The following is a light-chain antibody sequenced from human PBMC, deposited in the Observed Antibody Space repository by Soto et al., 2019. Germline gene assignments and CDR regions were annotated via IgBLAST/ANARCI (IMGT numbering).Light chain of an antibody. CDR2: DAS. J-gene: IGKJ1*01. CDR1: QSVSSNY. V-gene: IGKV3-20*01. Sequence: EIVLTQSPDTVSLSPGEGATLSCRAGQSVSSNYLAWYQQKPGQAPRLLIYDASNRATGIPARFRGSGSGTDFTLTISRLEPEDFAVYYCQQSGNSPPTFGQGTKVDIK. CDR3: QQSGNSPPT.